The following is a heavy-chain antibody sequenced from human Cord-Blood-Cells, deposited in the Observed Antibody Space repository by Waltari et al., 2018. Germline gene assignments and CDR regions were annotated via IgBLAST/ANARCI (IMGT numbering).Heavy chain of an antibody. CDR1: GYTFTGYY. J-gene: IGHJ3*02. D-gene: IGHD3-22*01. V-gene: IGHV1-2*02. CDR3: ARGGSMIVVVGGGAFDI. CDR2: INPNGGGT. Sequence: QVQLVQSGAEVKKPGASVKVSCKASGYTFTGYYMHWVRQAPGQGLEWMGWINPNGGGTNYAKKFEGRDTMTRDKSISTAYMELSMLRSDDTAVYYCARGGSMIVVVGGGAFDIWGQGTMVTVSS.